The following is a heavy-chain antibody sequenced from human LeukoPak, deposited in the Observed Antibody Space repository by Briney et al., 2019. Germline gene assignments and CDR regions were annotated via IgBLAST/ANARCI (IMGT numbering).Heavy chain of an antibody. V-gene: IGHV3-7*01. CDR2: MKEDGTEI. Sequence: GGSLRLSCVVSGFPLSRSTMTWVRQPPGKGPEWVAKMKEDGTEIQYVDSVKGRFTISRDNAKSSLYLQMNSLRVEDTAVYYCATGGAPRGRFENWGQGTLVTVSS. J-gene: IGHJ4*02. CDR3: ATGGAPRGRFEN. CDR1: GFPLSRST.